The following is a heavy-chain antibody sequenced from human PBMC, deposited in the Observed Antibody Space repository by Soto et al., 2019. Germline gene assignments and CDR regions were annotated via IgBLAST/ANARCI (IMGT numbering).Heavy chain of an antibody. J-gene: IGHJ5*02. Sequence: SVKVSCEASGYSFTNNDVSWVRQATGQGLEWMGWMNPGSGDTGYAQKFQGRVTMTRDVSIATAYMELSSLRSDDTAIYYCARMETFGSLNWFDPWGQGTLVTVSS. CDR2: MNPGSGDT. V-gene: IGHV1-8*01. D-gene: IGHD3-16*01. CDR3: ARMETFGSLNWFDP. CDR1: GYSFTNND.